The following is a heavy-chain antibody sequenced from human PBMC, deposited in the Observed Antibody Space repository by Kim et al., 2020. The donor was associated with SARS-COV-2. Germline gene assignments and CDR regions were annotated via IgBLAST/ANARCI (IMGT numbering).Heavy chain of an antibody. CDR2: SEK. V-gene: IGHV3-7*01. Sequence: SEKYYVDSVKGRFTISRDNAKNSLYLQMNSLRAEDTAVYYCARDRQFFGYWGQGTLVTVSS. J-gene: IGHJ4*02. CDR3: ARDRQFFGY.